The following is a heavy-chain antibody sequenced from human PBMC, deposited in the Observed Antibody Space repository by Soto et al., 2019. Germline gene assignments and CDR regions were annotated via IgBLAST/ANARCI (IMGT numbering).Heavy chain of an antibody. V-gene: IGHV4-59*02. CDR2: IYYSGST. CDR3: ARGTDNTQIASYHYGLDV. Sequence: QVQLQESGPGLVKPSETLSLTCTVSGGSVTSYYWSWIRQPPGKGMEWIAYIYYSGSTNYNPSLKSRVTVSVDMSKNQFSLTLTSVTAADTAVYYCARGTDNTQIASYHYGLDVWGQGTTVTVSS. J-gene: IGHJ6*02. D-gene: IGHD1-1*01. CDR1: GGSVTSYY.